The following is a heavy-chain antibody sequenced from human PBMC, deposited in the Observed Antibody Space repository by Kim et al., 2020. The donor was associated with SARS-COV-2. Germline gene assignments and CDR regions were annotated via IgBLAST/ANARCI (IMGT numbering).Heavy chain of an antibody. CDR1: GGSISSGGYY. J-gene: IGHJ3*02. D-gene: IGHD3-10*01. Sequence: SETLSLTCTVSGGSISSGGYYWSWIRQHPGKGLEWIGYIYYSGSTYYNPSLKSRVTISVDTSKNQFSLKLSSVTAADTAVYYCARNPTRFTMVRGVIGPFHDAFDIWGQGTMVTVSS. CDR3: ARNPTRFTMVRGVIGPFHDAFDI. CDR2: IYYSGST. V-gene: IGHV4-31*03.